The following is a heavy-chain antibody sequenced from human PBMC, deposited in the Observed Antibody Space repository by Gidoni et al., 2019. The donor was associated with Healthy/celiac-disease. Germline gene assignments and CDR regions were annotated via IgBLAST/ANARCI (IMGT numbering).Heavy chain of an antibody. V-gene: IGHV3-48*01. J-gene: IGHJ4*02. CDR1: GFTFRSYS. Sequence: EVQLVEPGGGLVQPGGSLRPSCPASGFTFRSYSMNGVRQAPGKGLEWVSYISRSSSTIYYADSEKGRFTISRDNAKNSLYLQMNSLRAEDTAVYYCARDRGNYYDSSGSGDYWGQGTLVTVSS. CDR2: ISRSSSTI. CDR3: ARDRGNYYDSSGSGDY. D-gene: IGHD3-22*01.